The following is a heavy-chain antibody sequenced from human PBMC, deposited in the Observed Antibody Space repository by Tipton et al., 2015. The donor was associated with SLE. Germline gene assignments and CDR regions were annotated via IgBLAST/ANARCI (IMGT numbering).Heavy chain of an antibody. CDR1: GYSISSGYY. J-gene: IGHJ3*01. Sequence: LRLSCAVSGYSISSGYYWGWVRQPPGKGLDWLATIYHSGTTYYNPSLESRVAISVDTSKNQFSLKLTSVTAADTAVYYCARVSTPYAFDVWGQGTMVTVSS. CDR2: IYHSGTT. CDR3: ARVSTPYAFDV. V-gene: IGHV4-38-2*01.